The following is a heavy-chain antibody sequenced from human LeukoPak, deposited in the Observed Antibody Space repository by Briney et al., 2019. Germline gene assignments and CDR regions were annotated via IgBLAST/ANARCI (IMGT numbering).Heavy chain of an antibody. J-gene: IGHJ4*02. Sequence: PGGSLRLSCAASGFTFSSYAMSCVRQAPGKGLEWVSAISGSGGSTYYADSVKGRFTISRDNSKNTLYLQVNSLRTEDTAVYYCAKDRSRYSGYDPRSYYFDYWGQGTLVSVSS. V-gene: IGHV3-23*01. D-gene: IGHD5-12*01. CDR2: ISGSGGST. CDR3: AKDRSRYSGYDPRSYYFDY. CDR1: GFTFSSYA.